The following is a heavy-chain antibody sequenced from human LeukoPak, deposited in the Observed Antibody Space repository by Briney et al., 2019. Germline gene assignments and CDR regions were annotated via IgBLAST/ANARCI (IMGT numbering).Heavy chain of an antibody. CDR3: VRMTPVTSDAFDI. CDR2: INTDTGNP. J-gene: IGHJ3*02. CDR1: GYTFTGYY. Sequence: ASVKVSCKASGYTFTGYYMHWVRQAPGQGLEWMGWINTDTGNPTYAQGFTGRFVFSLDTSVSTAYLQINSLKAEDTAVYYCVRMTPVTSDAFDIWGQGTMVIVSS. D-gene: IGHD4-17*01. V-gene: IGHV7-4-1*02.